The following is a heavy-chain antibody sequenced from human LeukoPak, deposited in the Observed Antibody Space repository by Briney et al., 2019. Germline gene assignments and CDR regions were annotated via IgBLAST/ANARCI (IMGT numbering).Heavy chain of an antibody. D-gene: IGHD2-21*02. CDR2: MSDIGPNT. V-gene: IGHV3-23*01. CDR3: ARRLSLRFDAFAV. Sequence: GGSLRLSCAASGFSVSDYAMTWIRQSPGKGLVWDSSMSDIGPNTYYADSVKGRFTISRDTSKNTLFLQMNSLGAEDTALYYCARRLSLRFDAFAVWGPGTVVTVSS. CDR1: GFSVSDYA. J-gene: IGHJ3*01.